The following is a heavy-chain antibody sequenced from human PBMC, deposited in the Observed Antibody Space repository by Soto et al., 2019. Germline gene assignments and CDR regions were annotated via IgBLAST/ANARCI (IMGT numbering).Heavy chain of an antibody. Sequence: EVQLVASGGGLVQPGGSLRLSCVASGFSLSDHYMDWVRQAPGKGLEWLGLIRNEPYGYTTNYAASVKGRFTISRDESNNSRFRQMDSLTAEDAAIYYCAYVTWNRDYLPWGQGTLVTVSS. CDR1: GFSLSDHY. CDR2: IRNEPYGYTT. V-gene: IGHV3-72*01. CDR3: AYVTWNRDYLP. J-gene: IGHJ4*02. D-gene: IGHD4-17*01.